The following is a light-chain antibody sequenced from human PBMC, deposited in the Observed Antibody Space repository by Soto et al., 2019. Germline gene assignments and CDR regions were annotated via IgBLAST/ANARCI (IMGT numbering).Light chain of an antibody. J-gene: IGLJ1*01. CDR2: EVS. V-gene: IGLV2-14*01. Sequence: QSVLTQPASVSGSPGQSITISCTGTSSDVGGYNYVSWYQQHPGKAPKVMIYEVSNRPSGVSNRFSGSKSGNTASLTISGLQAEDEADYYCSSYTSNRPYVFGTGTKLTVL. CDR3: SSYTSNRPYV. CDR1: SSDVGGYNY.